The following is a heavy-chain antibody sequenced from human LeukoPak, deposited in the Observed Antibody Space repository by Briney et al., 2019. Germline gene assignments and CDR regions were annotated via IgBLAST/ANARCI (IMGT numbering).Heavy chain of an antibody. CDR1: GGSISSYY. V-gene: IGHV4-59*01. J-gene: IGHJ4*02. D-gene: IGHD6-19*01. CDR2: IYYSGST. CDR3: ARSMYSSGWWVDY. Sequence: PSETLSLTCTVSGGSISSYYWSWIRQPPGKGLERIGYIYYSGSTNYNPSLKSRVTISVDTSKNQFPLKLSSVTAADTAVYYCARSMYSSGWWVDYWGQGTLVTVSS.